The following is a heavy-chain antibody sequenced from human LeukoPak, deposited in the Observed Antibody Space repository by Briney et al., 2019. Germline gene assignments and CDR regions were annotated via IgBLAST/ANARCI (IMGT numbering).Heavy chain of an antibody. Sequence: ASVKVCCKASGYTFTGYYMHWVRQAPGQGLEWMGWINPNSGGTNYAQKFQGRVTMTRDTSISTAYMELSRLRSDDTAVYYCARGAAVARIAYYYYMDVWGKGTTVTVSS. V-gene: IGHV1-2*02. CDR1: GYTFTGYY. CDR3: ARGAAVARIAYYYYMDV. J-gene: IGHJ6*03. CDR2: INPNSGGT. D-gene: IGHD6-19*01.